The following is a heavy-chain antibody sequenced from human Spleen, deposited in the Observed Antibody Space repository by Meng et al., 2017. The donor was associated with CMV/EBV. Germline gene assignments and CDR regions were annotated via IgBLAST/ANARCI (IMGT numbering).Heavy chain of an antibody. CDR2: TYYRSMYYT. D-gene: IGHD1-1*01. Sequence: LRLSCDISGGSVSRNSVAWNWIRQSPSRGLEWLGKTYYRSMYYTDYAVSLKGRITINADTPKNQFSLRLRSVTPEDTAVYYCARGPGSSRYLFYGLDVWGQGATVTVSS. CDR3: ARGPGSSRYLFYGLDV. V-gene: IGHV6-1*01. CDR1: GGSVSRNSVA. J-gene: IGHJ6*02.